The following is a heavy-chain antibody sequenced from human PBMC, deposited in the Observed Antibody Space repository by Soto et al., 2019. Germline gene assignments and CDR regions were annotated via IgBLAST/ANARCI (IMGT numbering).Heavy chain of an antibody. CDR2: ISSSTISTI. D-gene: IGHD3-9*01. Sequence: EVQLVESGGGLVQPGGSLRLSCAASGFTFSTYEMNWVRQAPGKGLEWVSYISSSTISTIYYADSVRGRFTISRDNAKNSLYLQMNDLRAEDTAIYYCARDRLSPYDLLFGYRFYGMDVWGQGTTVTVSS. J-gene: IGHJ6*02. V-gene: IGHV3-48*03. CDR1: GFTFSTYE. CDR3: ARDRLSPYDLLFGYRFYGMDV.